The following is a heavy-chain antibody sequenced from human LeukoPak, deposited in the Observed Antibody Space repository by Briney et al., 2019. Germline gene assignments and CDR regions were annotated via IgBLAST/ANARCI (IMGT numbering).Heavy chain of an antibody. V-gene: IGHV4-59*01. CDR3: ARRDAYNAGRFDY. CDR2: IYYSGST. J-gene: IGHJ4*02. Sequence: SETLSLTCSVSGGSISSYYCNWIRQPPGKGLEWIGYIYYSGSTNYNPSLKSRVTISVDTSKNQFSLRLSSVTVADTAVYYCARRDAYNAGRFDYWGQGTLVTVSS. CDR1: GGSISSYY. D-gene: IGHD5-24*01.